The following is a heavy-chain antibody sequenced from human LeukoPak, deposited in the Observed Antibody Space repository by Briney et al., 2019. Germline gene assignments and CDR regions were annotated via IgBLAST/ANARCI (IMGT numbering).Heavy chain of an antibody. D-gene: IGHD2-21*02. J-gene: IGHJ4*02. CDR1: GGSISSSSYY. Sequence: SETLSLTCTVSGGSISSSSYYWGWIRQPPGKGLEWIGSIYYSGSTYYNPSLKSRVTISVDTSKNQFSLKLSSVTAADTAVYYCARDGVVVTAPAFDYWGQGTLVTVSS. CDR2: IYYSGST. CDR3: ARDGVVVTAPAFDY. V-gene: IGHV4-39*07.